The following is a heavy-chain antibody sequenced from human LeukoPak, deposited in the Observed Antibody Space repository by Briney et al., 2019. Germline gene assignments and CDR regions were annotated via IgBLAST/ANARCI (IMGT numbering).Heavy chain of an antibody. V-gene: IGHV3-23*01. CDR3: AKDSGDIVVVPAAL. J-gene: IGHJ4*02. Sequence: PGGSLRLSCAASGFTFSSYAMSWVRQAPGKGLEWVSDISGSGGSTYYADSVEGRFTISRDNSKNTLYLQMNSLRADDTAVYYCAKDSGDIVVVPAALWGQGTLVTVSS. CDR2: ISGSGGST. D-gene: IGHD2-2*01. CDR1: GFTFSSYA.